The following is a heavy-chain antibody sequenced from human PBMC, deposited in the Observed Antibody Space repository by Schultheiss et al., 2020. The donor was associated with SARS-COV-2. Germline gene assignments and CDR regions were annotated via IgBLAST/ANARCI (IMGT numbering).Heavy chain of an antibody. CDR2: INHSGST. D-gene: IGHD1-26*01. CDR1: GGSFSGYY. J-gene: IGHJ4*02. CDR3: AKALVGAIVDY. Sequence: SQTLSLTCAVYGGSFSGYYWSWIRQPPGKGLEWIGEINHSGSTNYNPSLKSRVTISVDTSKNQFSLKLSSVTAADTAVYYCAKALVGAIVDYWGQGTLVTVSS. V-gene: IGHV4-34*01.